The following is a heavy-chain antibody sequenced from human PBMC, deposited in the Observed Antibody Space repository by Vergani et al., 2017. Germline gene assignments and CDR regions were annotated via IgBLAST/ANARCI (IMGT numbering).Heavy chain of an antibody. Sequence: QVQLVQSGAEVKKPGASVKVSCKASGYTFTGYYMHWVRQAPGQGLEWMGWINPNSGGTNYAQKFQGRVTMTRDTAISTAYRARSRLRSDDTAVYYCARAGGYCSSTSCQTYVDYWGQGTLVTVSS. D-gene: IGHD2-2*01. V-gene: IGHV1-2*02. CDR3: ARAGGYCSSTSCQTYVDY. CDR2: INPNSGGT. J-gene: IGHJ4*02. CDR1: GYTFTGYY.